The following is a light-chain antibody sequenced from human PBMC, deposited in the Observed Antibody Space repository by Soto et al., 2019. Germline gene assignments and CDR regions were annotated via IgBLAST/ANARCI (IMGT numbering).Light chain of an antibody. Sequence: DIQMTQSPSTLSASEGDRVTISCRASQSVSIWLAWYQQKPGKAPKLLIYDASSLESGVPSRFSGSGSGTEFTLTITSLQPDDFATYYCQQYNSYPWTFGQGTKVDIK. CDR3: QQYNSYPWT. CDR2: DAS. CDR1: QSVSIW. V-gene: IGKV1-5*01. J-gene: IGKJ1*01.